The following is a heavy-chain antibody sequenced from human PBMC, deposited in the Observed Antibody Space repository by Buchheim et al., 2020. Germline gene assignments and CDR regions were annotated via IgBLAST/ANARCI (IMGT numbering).Heavy chain of an antibody. D-gene: IGHD4-17*01. CDR2: IVSSSSYI. V-gene: IGHV3-21*06. CDR3: AREDVYGGYDFDY. CDR1: GFTFSSYS. Sequence: EVQLVESGGGLVKPGGSLRLSCAASGFTFSSYSMNWVRQAPGKGLEWVSSIVSSSSYIYYAASVKGRFTISGDNAKNSLYLQMNSLRAEDTAVYYCAREDVYGGYDFDYWGQGTL. J-gene: IGHJ4*02.